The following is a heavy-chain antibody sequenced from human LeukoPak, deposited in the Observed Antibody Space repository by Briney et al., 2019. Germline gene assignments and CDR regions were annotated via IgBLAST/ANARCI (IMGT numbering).Heavy chain of an antibody. CDR1: GFTFTRYW. CDR2: IKQDGSQR. CDR3: TSRDYGDTDFEL. Sequence: GGSLRLSCEASGFTFTRYWMTWVRQAPREGLEWVANIKQDGSQRYYVDSVKGRFTISRDNTKNSVYLQMNSLRVEDTAVYYCTSRDYGDTDFELWGQGTLVTVSS. D-gene: IGHD4-17*01. J-gene: IGHJ4*02. V-gene: IGHV3-7*03.